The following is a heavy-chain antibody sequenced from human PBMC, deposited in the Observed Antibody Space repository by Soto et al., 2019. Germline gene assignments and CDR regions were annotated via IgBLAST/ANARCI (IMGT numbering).Heavy chain of an antibody. CDR3: ARLWLGERPPDY. CDR2: IYYSGST. CDR1: GVSIYSSSYY. V-gene: IGHV4-39*01. Sequence: SETLSLTCTVSGVSIYSSSYYWGWIRQPPGKGLEWIGSIYYSGSTYYNPSLKSRVTISVDTSKNQFSLKLRSVTAADTAVYYCARLWLGERPPDYWGQGTLVTVSS. D-gene: IGHD3-10*01. J-gene: IGHJ4*02.